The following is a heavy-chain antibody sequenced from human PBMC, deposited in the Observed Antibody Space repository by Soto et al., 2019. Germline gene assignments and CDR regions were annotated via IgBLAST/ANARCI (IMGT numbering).Heavy chain of an antibody. D-gene: IGHD5-18*01. CDR3: ARDLTWIQLWPGLSYGMDV. Sequence: QVQLVQSGAEEKKPGASVKVSCKASGYTFTSYAMHWVRQAPGQRLEWMGWINAGNGNTKYSQKFQGRVTITRDTSASTADMELSSLRSEDTAVYYCARDLTWIQLWPGLSYGMDVWGQGTTVTVSS. CDR2: INAGNGNT. V-gene: IGHV1-3*05. J-gene: IGHJ6*02. CDR1: GYTFTSYA.